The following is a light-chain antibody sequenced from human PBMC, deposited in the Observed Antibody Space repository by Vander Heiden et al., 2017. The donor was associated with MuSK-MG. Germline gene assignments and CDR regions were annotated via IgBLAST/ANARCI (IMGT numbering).Light chain of an antibody. V-gene: IGLV2-14*03. CDR2: DVS. J-gene: IGLJ1*01. CDR3: SSDTSSSNLEV. Sequence: PSLMIYDVSKRPSGVSNRFSGSKSGNTASLTIAGLQAEDEADYYCSSDTSSSNLEVFGTGTKVTVL.